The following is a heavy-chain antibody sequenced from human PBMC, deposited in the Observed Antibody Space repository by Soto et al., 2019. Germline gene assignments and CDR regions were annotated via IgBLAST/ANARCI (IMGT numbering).Heavy chain of an antibody. CDR3: ARPDYGGNSGY. CDR2: IIPIFGTA. CDR1: GGTFSSYA. D-gene: IGHD4-17*01. V-gene: IGHV1-69*13. J-gene: IGHJ4*02. Sequence: GASVKVSCKASGGTFSSYAISWVRQAPGRGLEWMGGIIPIFGTANYAQKFQGRVTITADESTSTAYMELSSLRSEDTASYYCARPDYGGNSGYWGQGTLVTVSS.